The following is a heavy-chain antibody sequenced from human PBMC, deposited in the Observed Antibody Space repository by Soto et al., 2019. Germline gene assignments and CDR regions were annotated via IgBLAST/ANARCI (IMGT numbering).Heavy chain of an antibody. Sequence: QLQLQESGPGLVKPSETLSLTCTVSGGSISSSSYYWGWIRQPPGKGLEWIGSIYYSGSTYYNPSLKSRVTISVDTSKNQFSLKLSFVTAAGTSVYYSARLRRGPTRYDFWSGYGLGWFDPCAQGTLVTVSS. D-gene: IGHD3-3*01. V-gene: IGHV4-39*01. CDR2: IYYSGST. CDR3: ARLRRGPTRYDFWSGYGLGWFDP. J-gene: IGHJ5*01. CDR1: GGSISSSSYY.